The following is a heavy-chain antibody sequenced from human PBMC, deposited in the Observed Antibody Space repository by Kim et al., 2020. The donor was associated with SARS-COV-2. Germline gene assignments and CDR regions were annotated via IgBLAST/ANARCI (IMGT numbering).Heavy chain of an antibody. V-gene: IGHV3-9*01. CDR2: ISWNSGSI. D-gene: IGHD3-10*01. CDR3: AKDGGRATGSWYFDL. J-gene: IGHJ2*01. CDR1: GFTFGDYA. Sequence: GGSLRLSCAASGFTFGDYAMHWVRQAPGKGLEWVSGISWNSGSIGYADSVKGRFTISRDNAKNSLYLQMNSLRAEDTALYYCAKDGGRATGSWYFDLWGRGTLVTVSS.